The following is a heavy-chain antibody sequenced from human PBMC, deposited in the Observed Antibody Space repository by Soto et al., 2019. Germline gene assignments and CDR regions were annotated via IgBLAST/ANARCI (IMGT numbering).Heavy chain of an antibody. J-gene: IGHJ6*02. V-gene: IGHV1-69*12. Sequence: HVQVVQSGAEVKKLGSSVKVSCKASGGSFSNYGFSWVRQAPGQGLEWMGGIIPIFGTPHYAQKFRDRVTITADESTSTVYMEVSSLTTDVTAVYYCARGDATKIVVTTYYGLDVWGQVTTVNVSS. CDR2: IIPIFGTP. CDR3: ARGDATKIVVTTYYGLDV. D-gene: IGHD3-22*01. CDR1: GGSFSNYG.